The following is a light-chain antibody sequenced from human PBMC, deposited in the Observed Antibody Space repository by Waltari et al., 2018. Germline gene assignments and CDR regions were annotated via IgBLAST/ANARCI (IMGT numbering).Light chain of an antibody. CDR1: QSVSYN. V-gene: IGKV3-15*01. CDR2: GAS. J-gene: IGKJ4*01. Sequence: EIVMTQSPATLSVSPGERATLSCRASQSVSYNLAWYQQKPGQAPRLLIYGASTRATGSPARFSGSGSGTEFTLSISGLQSEDFAVYYCQQYNDWPPLTFGGGTKVEIK. CDR3: QQYNDWPPLT.